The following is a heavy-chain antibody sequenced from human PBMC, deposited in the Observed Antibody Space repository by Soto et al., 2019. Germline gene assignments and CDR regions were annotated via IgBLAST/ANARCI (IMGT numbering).Heavy chain of an antibody. CDR1: GYAFTTYG. CDR2: ISAHNGNT. D-gene: IGHD1-1*01. J-gene: IGHJ4*02. Sequence: QVHLVQSGAEVKKPGASVKVSCTGSGYAFTTYGITWVRQAPGQGLEGMGWISAHNGNTNYAQKLHGRVTGTRDTSTSTAYMELRSMRADDTAGDYGARGRYGDYWGQGALVTVCS. V-gene: IGHV1-18*01. CDR3: ARGRYGDY.